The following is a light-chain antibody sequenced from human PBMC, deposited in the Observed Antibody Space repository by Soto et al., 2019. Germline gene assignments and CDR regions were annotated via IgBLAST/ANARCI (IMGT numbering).Light chain of an antibody. CDR3: QQADRLHLT. CDR1: QGVSSW. CDR2: RAS. V-gene: IGKV1D-12*01. J-gene: IGKJ4*01. Sequence: DIQMTQSPSSVSASVGDRVTITCRASQGVSSWLAWYQQKAGKTPSLLIYRASSLQSGVPSRLSGSGSGTDFTLTISSLQPEDFATYYCQQADRLHLTFGGGTKVDIK.